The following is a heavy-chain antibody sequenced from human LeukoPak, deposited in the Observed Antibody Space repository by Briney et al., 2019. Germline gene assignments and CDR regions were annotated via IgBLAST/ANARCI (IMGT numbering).Heavy chain of an antibody. Sequence: GGSLRLSCAASGFTFDDYGMNWVRQAPGKGLEWVSGINWNGGSTGYADSVKGRFTISRDNAKNSLYLQMNSLRAEDTAVYYCARYSSSWYYYYYGMDVWGQGTTVTVSS. D-gene: IGHD6-13*01. V-gene: IGHV3-20*04. J-gene: IGHJ6*02. CDR2: INWNGGST. CDR3: ARYSSSWYYYYYGMDV. CDR1: GFTFDDYG.